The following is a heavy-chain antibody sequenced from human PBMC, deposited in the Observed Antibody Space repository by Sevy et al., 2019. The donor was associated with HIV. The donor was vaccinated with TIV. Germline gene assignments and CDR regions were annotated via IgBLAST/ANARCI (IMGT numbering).Heavy chain of an antibody. V-gene: IGHV3-53*01. CDR3: ARGKHVSDYYGSFDY. CDR2: IWLTGAT. J-gene: IGHJ4*02. CDR1: GFIFSDYN. Sequence: GGSLRLSCAASGFIFSDYNMGWIRQAPGKGLEWVSVIWLTGATYYADAVKGRFTISRDNSKNTVYLDMSSLRADDTAVYFCARGKHVSDYYGSFDYWGQGTLVTVSS. D-gene: IGHD3-3*01.